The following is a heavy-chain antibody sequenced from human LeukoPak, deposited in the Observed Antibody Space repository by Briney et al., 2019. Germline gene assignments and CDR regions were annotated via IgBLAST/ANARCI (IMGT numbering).Heavy chain of an antibody. CDR2: ISYEGGYK. D-gene: IGHD2-15*01. Sequence: PGGSLRPSWAASGFTFSSYAMHWVRQAPGKGLEWVAVISYEGGYKYCADSVKGRFTISRDNSKNTLYLQINSMRVEDTAVYYCAKGLSGGSSPVDYWGQGTLVTVSS. CDR3: AKGLSGGSSPVDY. V-gene: IGHV3-30-3*01. CDR1: GFTFSSYA. J-gene: IGHJ4*02.